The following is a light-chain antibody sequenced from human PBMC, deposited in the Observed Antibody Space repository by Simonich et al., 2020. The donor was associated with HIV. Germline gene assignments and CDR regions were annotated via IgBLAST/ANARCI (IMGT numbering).Light chain of an antibody. J-gene: IGKJ2*01. CDR1: QSVSSSY. V-gene: IGKV3-20*01. CDR3: QQYNNWHT. Sequence: EIVLTQSPGTLSLSPGERATLPCRASQSVSSSYLAWYQQKPGQAPRLLIYCASSRATGIPDRFSGSGSGTDFTLTISRLEPEDFAVYYCQQYNNWHTFGQGTKLEIK. CDR2: CAS.